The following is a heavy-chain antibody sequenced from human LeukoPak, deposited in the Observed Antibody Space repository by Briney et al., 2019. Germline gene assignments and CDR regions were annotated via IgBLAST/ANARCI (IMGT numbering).Heavy chain of an antibody. CDR3: ASVPQRTIEYSSRPRGDI. V-gene: IGHV3-48*01. J-gene: IGHJ3*02. D-gene: IGHD6-6*01. Sequence: GGSLRLSCAASGFTFSSYSMNWVRQAPGKGLEWVSYISSSSSTIYYADSVKGRFTISRDNAKNSLYLQMNSLRAEDTAVYYCASVPQRTIEYSSRPRGDIWGQGTMVTVSS. CDR2: ISSSSSTI. CDR1: GFTFSSYS.